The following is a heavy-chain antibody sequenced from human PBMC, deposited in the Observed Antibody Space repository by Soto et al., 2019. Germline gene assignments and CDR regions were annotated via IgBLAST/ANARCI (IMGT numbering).Heavy chain of an antibody. V-gene: IGHV4-34*01. CDR2: INHSGST. D-gene: IGHD5-18*01. J-gene: IGHJ6*02. CDR1: GGSFSGYY. Sequence: SETLSLTCAVYGGSFSGYYWSWIRQPPGKGLEWIGEINHSGSTNYNPSLKSRVTISVDTSKNQFSLKLSSVTAADTAVYYCARDPGYSYGYEGYYYYYGMDVWGQGTTVTVS. CDR3: ARDPGYSYGYEGYYYYYGMDV.